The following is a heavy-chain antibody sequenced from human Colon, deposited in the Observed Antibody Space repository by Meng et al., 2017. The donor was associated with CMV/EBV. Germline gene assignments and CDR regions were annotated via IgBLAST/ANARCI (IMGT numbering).Heavy chain of an antibody. D-gene: IGHD3-10*01. J-gene: IGHJ4*02. V-gene: IGHV3-48*03. CDR3: ARDPFLVREGFDC. CDR2: ISGSGSTV. Sequence: GESLKISCEGSGFTFSSYAMTWVRQAPGKGLEWISYISGSGSTVFYADSVKGRFTVSRDNAKNSLYLQMNSLTAEDTAVYYCARDPFLVREGFDCWGQGTRVTVSS. CDR1: GFTFSSYA.